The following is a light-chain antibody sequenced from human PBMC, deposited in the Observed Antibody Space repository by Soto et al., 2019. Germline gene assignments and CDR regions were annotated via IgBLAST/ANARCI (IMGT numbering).Light chain of an antibody. V-gene: IGKV1-5*01. CDR1: QNIRSR. CDR3: QQLKSYTQT. CDR2: DAS. Sequence: DIQMTQSPSTLSATAGDRVTITCGASQNIRSRFAWFQQKPGKAPKLLIYDASSLGSGVPSRLSGSGYGTELTITISSMQHEDFETYYCQQLKSYTQTFGHGTKVDIK. J-gene: IGKJ1*01.